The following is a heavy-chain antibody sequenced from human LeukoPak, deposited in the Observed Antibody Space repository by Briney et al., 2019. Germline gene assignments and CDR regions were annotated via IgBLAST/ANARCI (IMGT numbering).Heavy chain of an antibody. CDR1: GFTVSSYS. J-gene: IGHJ4*02. CDR3: ARAFGFTDY. D-gene: IGHD3-3*01. CDR2: VSSSSSTI. V-gene: IGHV3-48*02. Sequence: SWESLRLSCAASGFTVSSYSMNWVRQAPGKGLEWVSYVSSSSSTIYYADSVKGRFNTSRENAKNSLYLQMNSLRDEDTAVYYCARAFGFTDYWGQGTLVA.